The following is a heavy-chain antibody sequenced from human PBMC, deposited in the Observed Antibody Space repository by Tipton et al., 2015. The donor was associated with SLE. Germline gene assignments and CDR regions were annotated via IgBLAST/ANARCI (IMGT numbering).Heavy chain of an antibody. D-gene: IGHD6-19*01. Sequence: SLRLSCVASGFAFSSYGMHWVRQAPGKGLEWVAVIWYDGSNKYYADSVKGRFTISRDNSKNTLYLQMNSLRAEDTAVYYCAKEERGIAVAKLDYWGQGTLVTVSS. CDR3: AKEERGIAVAKLDY. V-gene: IGHV3-30*18. CDR1: GFAFSSYG. J-gene: IGHJ4*02. CDR2: IWYDGSNK.